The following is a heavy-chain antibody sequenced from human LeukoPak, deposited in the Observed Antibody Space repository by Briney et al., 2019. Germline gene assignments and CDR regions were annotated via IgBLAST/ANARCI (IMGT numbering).Heavy chain of an antibody. CDR1: GFTFSSYA. V-gene: IGHV3-23*01. J-gene: IGHJ6*02. CDR3: AKDLVRGSYYYGMDV. Sequence: PGGSLRLSCTASGFTFSSYAMSWVRQAPGKGLEWVSAISGSGGSTYYADSVKGRFTISRDNAKNSLYLQMNSLRAEDTALYYCAKDLVRGSYYYGMDVWGQGTTVTVSS. D-gene: IGHD3-10*01. CDR2: ISGSGGST.